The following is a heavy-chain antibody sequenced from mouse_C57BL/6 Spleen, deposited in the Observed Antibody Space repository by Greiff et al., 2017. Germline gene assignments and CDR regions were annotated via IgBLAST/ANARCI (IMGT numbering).Heavy chain of an antibody. CDR1: GYAFTNYL. CDR3: ARSDYSNSPFAY. J-gene: IGHJ3*01. CDR2: INPGSRGT. V-gene: IGHV1-54*01. Sequence: VQLQESGAELVRPGTSVKVSCKASGYAFTNYLIEWVKQRPGQGLEWIGVINPGSRGTNYNEKFKGKATLTADKSSSTAYMQLSSLTSEDSAVYFCARSDYSNSPFAYWGQGTLVTVSA. D-gene: IGHD2-5*01.